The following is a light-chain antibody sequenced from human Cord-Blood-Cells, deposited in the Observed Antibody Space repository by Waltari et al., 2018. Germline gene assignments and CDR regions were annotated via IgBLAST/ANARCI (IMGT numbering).Light chain of an antibody. CDR1: QSVSSSY. J-gene: IGKJ2*03. V-gene: IGKV3-20*01. CDR2: GVS. CDR3: QQYGSSPNS. Sequence: EIVLTQSPGTLSLSPGERATLSCRASQSVSSSYLAWYQQKPGQAPRHLIYGVSSRATGIPDRFSGSGSGTDFTLTISRLEPEDFAVYYCQQYGSSPNSFGQGTKLEIK.